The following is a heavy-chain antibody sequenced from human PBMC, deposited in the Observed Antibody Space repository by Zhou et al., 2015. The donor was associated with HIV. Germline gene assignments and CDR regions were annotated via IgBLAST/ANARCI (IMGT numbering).Heavy chain of an antibody. CDR3: VKDLWQQLVRGAFDV. V-gene: IGHV3-9*01. Sequence: EVQLVESGGGLVQPGRSLRLSCIASGFTFDDYTMHWVRQSPGKGLEWVSGISWNSGSTGYADSVKGRFTISRDSAKNSLYLQMNSLRLEDTAFYYCVKDLWQQLVRGAFDVWGQGTLVTVSS. CDR1: GFTFDDYT. D-gene: IGHD3-10*02. CDR2: ISWNSGST. J-gene: IGHJ3*01.